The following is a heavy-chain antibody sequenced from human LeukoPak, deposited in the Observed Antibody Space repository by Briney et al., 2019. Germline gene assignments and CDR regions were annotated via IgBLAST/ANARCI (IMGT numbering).Heavy chain of an antibody. CDR1: GFTFSSYS. CDR3: ARAYRSGEDDAFDI. Sequence: GGSLRLSCAASGFTFSSYSMNWVRQAPGKGLEWVSSISSSSSYIYYADSVKGRFTISRDNAKNSLYLQMNSLRAEDTAVYYCARAYRSGEDDAFDIWGQGTMVTVSS. V-gene: IGHV3-21*01. J-gene: IGHJ3*02. D-gene: IGHD2-15*01. CDR2: ISSSSSYI.